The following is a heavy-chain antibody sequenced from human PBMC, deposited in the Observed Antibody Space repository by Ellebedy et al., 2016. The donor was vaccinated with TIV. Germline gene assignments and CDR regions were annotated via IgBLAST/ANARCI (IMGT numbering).Heavy chain of an antibody. CDR1: GGSISSGDSF. J-gene: IGHJ6*02. CDR2: IYYSGST. Sequence: SETLSLTCTVSGGSISSGDSFWSWIRQPPGKGLEWIGSIYYSGSTYYNPSLKSRVTVSVDTAKNQFSLKVTSVTAADTAVYYCARTTAVAGTYYYGMDVWGQGTTVTVSS. V-gene: IGHV4-39*07. D-gene: IGHD6-19*01. CDR3: ARTTAVAGTYYYGMDV.